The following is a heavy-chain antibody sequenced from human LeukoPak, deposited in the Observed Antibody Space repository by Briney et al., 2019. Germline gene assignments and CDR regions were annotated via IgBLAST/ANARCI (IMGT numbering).Heavy chain of an antibody. V-gene: IGHV4-59*01. J-gene: IGHJ4*02. D-gene: IGHD3-3*01. CDR2: IYYSGST. CDR3: ARDKWSGVVDY. Sequence: SETLSLTCTVSGGSISSYYWSWIRQPPGKGLEWIAYIYYSGSTNYNPSLKSRVTISVDTSKDQFSLKLSSVTAADTAVYYCARDKWSGVVDYWGQGTLVTVSS. CDR1: GGSISSYY.